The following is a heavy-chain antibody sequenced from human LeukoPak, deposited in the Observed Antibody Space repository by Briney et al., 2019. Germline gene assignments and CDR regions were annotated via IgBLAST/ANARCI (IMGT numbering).Heavy chain of an antibody. Sequence: PSETLSLTCTVSGGSNISYYWSWIRQPPGKGLEWIGHMYYSGSTYYSPSLKSRVTISLGTSKTHFSLKLSSVTAADTAVYYCARLYKNGYAAFDIWGQGTMVTVSS. CDR2: MYYSGST. CDR3: ARLYKNGYAAFDI. CDR1: GGSNISYY. V-gene: IGHV4-59*08. J-gene: IGHJ3*02. D-gene: IGHD3-16*01.